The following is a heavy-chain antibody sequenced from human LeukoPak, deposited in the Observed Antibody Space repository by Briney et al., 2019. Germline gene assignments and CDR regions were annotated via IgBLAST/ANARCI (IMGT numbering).Heavy chain of an antibody. Sequence: SETLSLTCTVSGGSLSSYYWSRIRQPPGKGLEWIGYIYTSGSANYNPSLQSRVTISVDTSKNQFSLKLNSVTAADTAVYYCARLRIAARPDWFDPWGQGTLVTVSS. D-gene: IGHD6-6*01. CDR1: GGSLSSYY. V-gene: IGHV4-4*09. J-gene: IGHJ5*02. CDR3: ARLRIAARPDWFDP. CDR2: IYTSGSA.